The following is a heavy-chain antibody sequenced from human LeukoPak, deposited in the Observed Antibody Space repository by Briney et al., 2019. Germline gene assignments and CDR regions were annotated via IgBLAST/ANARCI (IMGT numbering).Heavy chain of an antibody. Sequence: SQTLSLTCTVSGGSISSGDYYWTWIHQPPGKGLEWIGCIYHSGSTHYNSSLKSRLTISVDTSKNQFSLKLSSVTAADTAVYYCARGLRGIMIRGAITDLNWFDAWGQGTLVIVSS. V-gene: IGHV4-30-4*01. CDR1: GGSISSGDYY. J-gene: IGHJ5*02. CDR3: ARGLRGIMIRGAITDLNWFDA. CDR2: IYHSGST. D-gene: IGHD3-10*01.